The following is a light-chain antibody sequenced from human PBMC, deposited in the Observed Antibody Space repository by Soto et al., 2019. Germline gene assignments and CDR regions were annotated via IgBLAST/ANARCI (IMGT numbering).Light chain of an antibody. J-gene: IGKJ4*01. CDR3: HQYATDPLT. CDR2: GAS. V-gene: IGKV3-20*01. Sequence: EIVLTQSPGTLSLSPGDRATLSCRASQSVGRDYLAWFQHKGGQAPRLLVHGASNRATGIPDRFSGSGSGTDFTLIISRLEPEDFAVYYSHQYATDPLTFGGGTKVEI. CDR1: QSVGRDY.